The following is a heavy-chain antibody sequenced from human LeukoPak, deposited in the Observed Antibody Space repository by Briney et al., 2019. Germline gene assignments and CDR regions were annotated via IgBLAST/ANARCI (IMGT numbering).Heavy chain of an antibody. CDR1: GGSISSSSYY. D-gene: IGHD1-26*01. CDR2: IYYSGST. V-gene: IGHV4-39*01. CDR3: ARHQSGSYCYYYYMDV. Sequence: PSETLSLTYTVSGGSISSSSYYWGWIRQPPGKGLEWIGSIYYSGSTYYNPSLKSRVTISVDTSKNQFSLKLSSVTAADTAVYYCARHQSGSYCYYYYMDVWGKGTTVTISS. J-gene: IGHJ6*03.